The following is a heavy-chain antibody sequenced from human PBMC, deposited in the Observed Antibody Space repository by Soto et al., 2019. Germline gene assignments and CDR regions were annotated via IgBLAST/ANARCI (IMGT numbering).Heavy chain of an antibody. Sequence: PGGSLRLSCAASGFTFISYAISWGRQSPWKGLEWVSAISGSGGSTYYADSVKGRFTISRDNSKNTLYLQMNSLRAEDTAVYYCAKDGVGYSSGWYGGYFDYWGQGTLVTVSS. J-gene: IGHJ4*02. CDR3: AKDGVGYSSGWYGGYFDY. CDR1: GFTFISYA. V-gene: IGHV3-23*01. D-gene: IGHD6-19*01. CDR2: ISGSGGST.